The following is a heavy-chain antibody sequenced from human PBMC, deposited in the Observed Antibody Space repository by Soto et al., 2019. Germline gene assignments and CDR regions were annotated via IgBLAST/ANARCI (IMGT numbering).Heavy chain of an antibody. Sequence: SXTLSLTCTVSGGSIRDYYWSWVRQPPGKGLEWIGYIYYTGTTTYNPSLKSRLTISEVTSKNQFSLKLRSVTSADTAVYYCARLGGYYQAFDNWGQGTLVTVSS. D-gene: IGHD3-22*01. V-gene: IGHV4-59*08. CDR3: ARLGGYYQAFDN. CDR1: GGSIRDYY. J-gene: IGHJ4*02. CDR2: IYYTGTT.